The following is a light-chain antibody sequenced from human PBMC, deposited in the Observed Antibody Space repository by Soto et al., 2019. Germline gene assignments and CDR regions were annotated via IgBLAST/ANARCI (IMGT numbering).Light chain of an antibody. CDR3: QHYRTS. V-gene: IGKV3-20*01. Sequence: EIVLTQSPGTLSLSPGERATLSCRASQSVSSSYLAWYQQKPGQAPRQLIYGASSRATGIPDRFNGSGSGTDFTLTITRLESEDFAVYYCQHYRTSFGGGTRVEIK. J-gene: IGKJ4*01. CDR2: GAS. CDR1: QSVSSSY.